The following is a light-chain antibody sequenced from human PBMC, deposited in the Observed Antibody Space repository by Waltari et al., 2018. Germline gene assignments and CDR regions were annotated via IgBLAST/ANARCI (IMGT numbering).Light chain of an antibody. CDR1: SGSIATNY. J-gene: IGLJ3*02. Sequence: NFMLTQPHSVSESPGKTVTISCTRSSGSIATNYVKWYQQRPGSAPTTIIYEVKQSPSWVPYRFSGSIDSSSNSASLTISGLKTEDEADYYCQSYDNSLTVFGGGTRLTVL. CDR3: QSYDNSLTV. V-gene: IGLV6-57*04. CDR2: EVK.